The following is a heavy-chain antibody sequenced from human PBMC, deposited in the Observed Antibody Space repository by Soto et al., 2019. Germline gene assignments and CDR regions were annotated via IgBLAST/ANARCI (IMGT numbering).Heavy chain of an antibody. V-gene: IGHV3-11*01. CDR1: GFTVSGYY. CDR2: FSSSGYTI. J-gene: IGHJ4*02. CDR3: ATGIGGRSED. D-gene: IGHD1-1*01. Sequence: GSLRLTSEASGFTVSGYYMERIRQAPGKGLEWISYFSSSGYTIRYADSVEGRFTVSRDDAKKTLYLQMNSLRAEDTAVYYCATGIGGRSEDWGQGTLVTVSS.